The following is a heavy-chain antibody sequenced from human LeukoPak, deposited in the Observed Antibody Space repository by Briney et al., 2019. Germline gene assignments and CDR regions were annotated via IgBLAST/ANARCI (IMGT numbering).Heavy chain of an antibody. CDR1: GGTFSSYDFTFTSYA. J-gene: IGHJ3*02. D-gene: IGHD3-22*01. CDR3: AGFFYDNSNDAFDI. V-gene: IGHV1-69*13. CDR2: IIPIYGRA. Sequence: GASVKVPCKASGGTFSSYDFTFTSYAISWVRQAPGQGLEWMGGIIPIYGRANYAQKFQGRVTMTADESTRTVTMQLSSLRSEDTAVYYCAGFFYDNSNDAFDIWGQGTVVTVS.